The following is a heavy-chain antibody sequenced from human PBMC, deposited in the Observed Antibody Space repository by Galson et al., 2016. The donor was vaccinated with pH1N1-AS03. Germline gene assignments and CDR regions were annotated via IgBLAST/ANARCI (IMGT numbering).Heavy chain of an antibody. Sequence: SLRLSCAASGFTFNMYTMDWVRRAPEKGLEWISSISRESDAKYYADSVKGRFTISRDNVETALYLQMDSLRGEDTAVYYCVRNRGSRGFHADWYFDVWGPGTVVSVSS. CDR2: ISRESDAK. J-gene: IGHJ2*01. CDR1: GFTFNMYT. V-gene: IGHV3-48*01. CDR3: VRNRGSRGFHADWYFDV. D-gene: IGHD2-15*01.